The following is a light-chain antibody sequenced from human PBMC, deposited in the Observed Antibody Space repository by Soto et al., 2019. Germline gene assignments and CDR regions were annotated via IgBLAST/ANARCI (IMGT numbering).Light chain of an antibody. J-gene: IGLJ1*01. CDR1: KLGEKY. CDR3: QAWDSSTFYV. V-gene: IGLV3-1*01. CDR2: QDT. Sequence: SYELTQPPSMSVSPGQTATIACSGDKLGEKYACWYQQKPGQSPVLVIHQDTQRPSGIPERFSGYKSGNTATLTISGTQAMDEADYYCQAWDSSTFYVFGTGTKLTVL.